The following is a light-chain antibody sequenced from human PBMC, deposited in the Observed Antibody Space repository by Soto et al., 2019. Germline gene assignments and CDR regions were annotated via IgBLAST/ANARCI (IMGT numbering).Light chain of an antibody. CDR1: QSVSTN. CDR2: GAS. J-gene: IGKJ1*01. Sequence: EIVLTQSPATLSVSAGERATLSCRASQSVSTNLAWYQQKPGQAPRLLIYGASTRATGMPARFSGSGSGTDFALTISSLQSEDSAIYYCQQYNNWLWTFGQGTKVEIK. CDR3: QQYNNWLWT. V-gene: IGKV3-15*01.